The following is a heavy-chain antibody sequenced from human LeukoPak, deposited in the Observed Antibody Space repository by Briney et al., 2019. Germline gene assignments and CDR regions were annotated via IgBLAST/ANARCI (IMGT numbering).Heavy chain of an antibody. V-gene: IGHV4-59*08. Sequence: PSETLSLTCTVSGGSISSYYWSWIRQPPGKGLEWIGYIYYSGSTNYNPSLKSRVTISVDTSKNLFSLKLSSVTAADTAVYYCARQENTAMVNGYFDYWGQGTLVTVSS. CDR2: IYYSGST. D-gene: IGHD5-18*01. CDR3: ARQENTAMVNGYFDY. J-gene: IGHJ4*02. CDR1: GGSISSYY.